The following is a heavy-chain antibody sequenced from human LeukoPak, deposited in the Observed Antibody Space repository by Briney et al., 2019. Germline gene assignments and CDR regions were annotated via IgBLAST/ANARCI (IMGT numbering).Heavy chain of an antibody. V-gene: IGHV4-34*01. Sequence: SETLSLTCAVYGGSFNGYFWTWIRQPPGKGLEWIGEITNTGDTKYNPSLNNRVTIAVDTSKRQFSLRLTSVTAADTAMYYCARAPYIRSWYQLSRGEDYWGQGTLVTVST. CDR2: ITNTGDT. CDR3: ARAPYIRSWYQLSRGEDY. CDR1: GGSFNGYF. D-gene: IGHD2-2*01. J-gene: IGHJ4*02.